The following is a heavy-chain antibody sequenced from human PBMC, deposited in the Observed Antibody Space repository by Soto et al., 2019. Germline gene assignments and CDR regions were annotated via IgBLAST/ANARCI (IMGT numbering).Heavy chain of an antibody. CDR3: ARGPYGSGSYNYYYYGMDV. CDR1: GGSFSGYY. Sequence: SETLSLTCAVYGGSFSGYYWSWIRQPPGKGLEWIGEINHSGSTNYNPSLKSRVTISVDTSKNQFSLKLSSVTAADTAVYYCARGPYGSGSYNYYYYGMDVWGQGTTVTVSS. D-gene: IGHD3-10*01. J-gene: IGHJ6*02. V-gene: IGHV4-34*01. CDR2: INHSGST.